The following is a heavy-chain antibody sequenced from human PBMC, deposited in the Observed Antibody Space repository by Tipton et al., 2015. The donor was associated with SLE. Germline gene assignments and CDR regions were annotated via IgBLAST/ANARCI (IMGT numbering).Heavy chain of an antibody. V-gene: IGHV4-59*12. CDR1: GGFIWNYY. J-gene: IGHJ6*04. Sequence: TLSLTCSVSGGFIWNYYWSWIRQHPGGGLEWLGFIYYSGSTKYNSSLKSRLTISVDTSKNQFSLKLSSVTAADTAVYYCARDPITIFGVVIPTEFDYWGKGTTVTVSS. CDR2: IYYSGST. D-gene: IGHD3-3*01. CDR3: ARDPITIFGVVIPTEFDY.